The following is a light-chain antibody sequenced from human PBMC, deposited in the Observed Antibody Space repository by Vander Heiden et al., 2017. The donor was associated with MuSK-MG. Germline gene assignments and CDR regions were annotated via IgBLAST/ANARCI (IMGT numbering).Light chain of an antibody. CDR1: QSVLYSPNGKNC. CDR3: QQYYSTPFT. CDR2: WAS. Sequence: DIVMTQSPDSLAVSLGERATINCKSSQSVLYSPNGKNCLAWYQQKPGQPPKLLIYWASTRESGVPDRFSGSGSGTDFTLTISSLQAEDVAVYYCQQYYSTPFTFGPGTKVDIK. V-gene: IGKV4-1*01. J-gene: IGKJ3*01.